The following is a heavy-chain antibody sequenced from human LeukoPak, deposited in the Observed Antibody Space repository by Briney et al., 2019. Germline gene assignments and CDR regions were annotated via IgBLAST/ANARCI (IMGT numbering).Heavy chain of an antibody. CDR3: AKASIITMVRGPVFQH. D-gene: IGHD3-10*01. CDR2: ISGSGGST. V-gene: IGHV3-23*01. CDR1: RFTLSNYW. J-gene: IGHJ1*01. Sequence: PGGSLRLSCAASRFTLSNYWMSWVRQAPGKGLEWVSAISGSGGSTYYADSVKGRFTISRDNSKNTLYLQMNSLRAEDTAVYYCAKASIITMVRGPVFQHWGQGTLVTVSS.